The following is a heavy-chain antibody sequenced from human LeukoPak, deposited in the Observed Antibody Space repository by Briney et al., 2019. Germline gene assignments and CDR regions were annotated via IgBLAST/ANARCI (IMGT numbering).Heavy chain of an antibody. CDR1: FNSIRSSSYY. CDR2: IYYTGST. J-gene: IGHJ5*02. D-gene: IGHD5-18*01. Sequence: PSETLSLTCTVSFNSIRSSSYYWGWIRQFPGKGLEWIGCIYYTGSTYYSSSLKSRVTISVDTSNNQFSLRLNSVTAADTAVYYCARTNIIVDTDNWFDPWGQGTLVTVSS. V-gene: IGHV4-39*01. CDR3: ARTNIIVDTDNWFDP.